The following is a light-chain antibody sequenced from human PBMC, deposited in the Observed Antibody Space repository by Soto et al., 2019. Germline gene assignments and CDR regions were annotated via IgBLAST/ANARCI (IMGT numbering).Light chain of an antibody. CDR3: PQDNDNSF. CDR2: DAS. J-gene: IGKJ2*01. V-gene: IGKV1-5*01. Sequence: DIQMTQSPSTLSAYVGDRVTFTCRASQKIDGWLAWYQQKPGKAPPLLIYDASSLETGVSSRFRGSGSGAEFTLTIRSLQPDDFATYYFPQDNDNSFFGQGTTLEIK. CDR1: QKIDGW.